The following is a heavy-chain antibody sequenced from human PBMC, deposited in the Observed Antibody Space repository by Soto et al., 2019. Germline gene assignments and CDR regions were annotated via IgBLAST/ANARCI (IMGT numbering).Heavy chain of an antibody. CDR1: GGSISSDY. CDR3: AREIIPLTTDCYFDL. CDR2: IYHSGSI. J-gene: IGHJ2*01. D-gene: IGHD4-17*01. V-gene: IGHV4-59*12. Sequence: SETLSLTCTVSGGSISSDYWSWIRQPPGKGLEWIAYIYHSGSINYNPSLKSRVTISIDTSKNQFSLMLTSVTATDTAVYYCAREIIPLTTDCYFDLWGRGTLVTVPQ.